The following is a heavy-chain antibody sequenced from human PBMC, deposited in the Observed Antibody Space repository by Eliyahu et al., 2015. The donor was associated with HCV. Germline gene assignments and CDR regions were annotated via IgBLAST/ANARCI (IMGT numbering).Heavy chain of an antibody. CDR3: ARVWRTYYDFWSGYASPNYYYGMDV. D-gene: IGHD3-3*01. J-gene: IGHJ6*02. CDR1: GFTFSSYW. V-gene: IGHV3-74*01. CDR2: INSDGSST. Sequence: EVQLVESGGGLVQPGGSLRLSCAASGFTFSSYWMHWVRQAPGKGLVWVSRINSDGSSTSYXDSVKGRFTISRDNAKNTLYLQMNSLRAEDTAVYYCARVWRTYYDFWSGYASPNYYYGMDVWGQGTTVTVSS.